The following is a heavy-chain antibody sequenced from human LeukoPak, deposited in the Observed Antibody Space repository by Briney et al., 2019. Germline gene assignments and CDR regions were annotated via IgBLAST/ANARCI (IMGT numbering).Heavy chain of an antibody. Sequence: GGSLRLSCAASGFNFIDYTMNWVRQAPGKGLEWVSSITSTGRYIFYADSLKGRFTISRDNAKNSLYLQMNSLRAEDTAVYYCARVHWNYVYMDVWGKGTTVTVSS. V-gene: IGHV3-21*01. J-gene: IGHJ6*03. D-gene: IGHD1-7*01. CDR3: ARVHWNYVYMDV. CDR2: ITSTGRYI. CDR1: GFNFIDYT.